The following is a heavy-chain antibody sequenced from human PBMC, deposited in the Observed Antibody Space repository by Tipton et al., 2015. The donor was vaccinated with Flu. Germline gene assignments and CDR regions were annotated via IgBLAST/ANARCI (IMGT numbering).Heavy chain of an antibody. CDR2: IHTGGTT. V-gene: IGHV4-4*09. CDR1: GDSISSKA. D-gene: IGHD3-16*01. CDR3: ASLGGRLGPHTGFEC. J-gene: IGHJ4*02. Sequence: GLVKPSETVSLTCTVSGDSISSKAWTWIRQPPGKGLEWIGHIHTGGTTNYNPSFRSRVTVSVDTSENRFSLTLISVTAADTAVYYCASLGGRLGPHTGFECWGRTTLVTISS.